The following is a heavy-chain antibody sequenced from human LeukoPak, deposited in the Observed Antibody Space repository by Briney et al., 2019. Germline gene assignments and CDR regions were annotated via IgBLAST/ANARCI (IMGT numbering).Heavy chain of an antibody. J-gene: IGHJ3*02. CDR2: INPNSGGT. CDR3: ARGYCSGGSCYESAFDI. V-gene: IGHV1-2*02. CDR1: GYTFTGYY. D-gene: IGHD2-15*01. Sequence: ASVKVSCKASGYTFTGYYMHWVRQAPGQGLEWMGWINPNSGGTNYAQKFQGRVTMTRDTSISPAYMELSRLRSDDTAVYYCARGYCSGGSCYESAFDIWGQGTMVTVSS.